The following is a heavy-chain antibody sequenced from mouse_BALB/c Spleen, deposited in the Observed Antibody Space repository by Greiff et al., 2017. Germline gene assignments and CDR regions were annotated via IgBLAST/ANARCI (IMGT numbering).Heavy chain of an antibody. J-gene: IGHJ2*01. CDR3: ARHPYDYFDY. CDR1: GFTFSSYT. CDR2: ISNGGGST. Sequence: EVQVVESGGGLVQPGGSLKLSCAASGFTFSSYTMSWVRQTPEKRLEWVAYISNGGGSTYYPDTVKGRFTISRDNAKNTLYLQMSSLKSEDTAMYYCARHPYDYFDYWGQGTTLTVSS. D-gene: IGHD2-3*01. V-gene: IGHV5-12-2*01.